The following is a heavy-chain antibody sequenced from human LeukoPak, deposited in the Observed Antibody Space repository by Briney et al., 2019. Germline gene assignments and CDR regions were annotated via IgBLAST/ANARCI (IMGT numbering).Heavy chain of an antibody. Sequence: SETVSLTCTVSGGSISSSSYYWGWIRQPPGKGLEWIGSIYYSGSTYYNPALKSRVTISVDTSKNQFSLKLSSVTAADTAVYYCARVPGAIDYWGQGTLVTVSS. V-gene: IGHV4-39*07. CDR1: GGSISSSSYY. CDR2: IYYSGST. J-gene: IGHJ4*02. CDR3: ARVPGAIDY. D-gene: IGHD3-10*01.